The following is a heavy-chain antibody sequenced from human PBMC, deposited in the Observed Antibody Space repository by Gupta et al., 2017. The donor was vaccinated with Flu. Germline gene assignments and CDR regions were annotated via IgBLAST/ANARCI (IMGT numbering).Heavy chain of an antibody. D-gene: IGHD6-13*01. CDR1: GYTFTGYY. J-gene: IGHJ3*02. V-gene: IGHV1-2*02. CDR2: INPNSGGR. Sequence: QVQLVPSGAEVKKPGASVQVSCKASGYTFTGYYLHRVRQAPGQGLEWMGWINPNSGGRNYAQKFQGRVTMTRDTSISTAYMELSRLRSDDTAVYYCARSIAAASHVPNIWGQGTMVTVSS. CDR3: ARSIAAASHVPNI.